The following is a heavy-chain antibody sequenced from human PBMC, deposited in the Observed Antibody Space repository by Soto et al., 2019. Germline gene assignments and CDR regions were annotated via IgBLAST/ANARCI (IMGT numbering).Heavy chain of an antibody. CDR3: ARRPGRKQYYYYGMDV. J-gene: IGHJ6*02. Sequence: LGESLKISCKASGYSFRNYWVSWVRQVPGKGLEWMGRIDPYDSYTDYSPSFQGHVTISVDKSNSTAYLQWSSLKASDTAMYYCARRPGRKQYYYYGMDVWGQGTTVTVSS. V-gene: IGHV5-10-1*01. CDR1: GYSFRNYW. CDR2: IDPYDSYT.